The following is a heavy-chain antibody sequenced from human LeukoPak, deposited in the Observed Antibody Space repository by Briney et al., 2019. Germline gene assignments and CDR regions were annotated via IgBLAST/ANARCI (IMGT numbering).Heavy chain of an antibody. V-gene: IGHV3-11*01. CDR1: GFIFVDFY. CDR2: ITSSGDSI. J-gene: IGHJ4*02. CDR3: ARDPEYSDR. D-gene: IGHD4-17*01. Sequence: GGSLRLSCVGSGFIFVDFYMNWIRQAPGKGLEWISFITSSGDSIYYADSVKGRFTVFRDNAKNSLYLEMKSLRAEDTAVYFCARDPEYSDRWGQGTLVTVSS.